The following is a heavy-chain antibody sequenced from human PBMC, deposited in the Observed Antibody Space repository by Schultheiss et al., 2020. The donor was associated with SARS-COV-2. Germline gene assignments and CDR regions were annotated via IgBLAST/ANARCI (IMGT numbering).Heavy chain of an antibody. CDR3: ARDSGWYGAFDY. Sequence: GSLRLSCTVSGGSVSDFQWIWIRQPAGKGLEWIGRIYTSGSTNYNPSLKSRVTMSVDTSKNQFSLKLSSVTAADTAVYYCARDSGWYGAFDYWGQGALVTVSS. CDR1: GGSVSDFQ. D-gene: IGHD6-19*01. J-gene: IGHJ4*02. V-gene: IGHV4-4*07. CDR2: IYTSGST.